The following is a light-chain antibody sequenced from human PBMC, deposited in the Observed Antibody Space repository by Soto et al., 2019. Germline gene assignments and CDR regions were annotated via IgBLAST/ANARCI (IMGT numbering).Light chain of an antibody. CDR2: GAS. J-gene: IGKJ4*01. CDR1: QSVNRN. V-gene: IGKV3-15*01. Sequence: EIAMTQSPATLSVSPGERATLSCRASQSVNRNVAWYQQKPGQAPRLLISGASTRATGVPARFSGSGSGTDFALTISSLQSEDFAVYFCQQNNNWPLTFGGGTKVDIK. CDR3: QQNNNWPLT.